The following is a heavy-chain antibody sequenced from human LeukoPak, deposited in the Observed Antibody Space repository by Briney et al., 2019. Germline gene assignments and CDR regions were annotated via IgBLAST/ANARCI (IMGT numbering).Heavy chain of an antibody. D-gene: IGHD1-26*01. Sequence: GGSLRLSCAASGFTVSDNYMSWVRQTPGKGLEWVSIIYSGGNTYYADSVKGRFTVSRDNSKNTLYLQMNSLRAEDTAVYYCARVIVGTTTRLDYFDYWGQGTLVTVSS. CDR3: ARVIVGTTTRLDYFDY. CDR2: IYSGGNT. J-gene: IGHJ4*02. V-gene: IGHV3-66*01. CDR1: GFTVSDNY.